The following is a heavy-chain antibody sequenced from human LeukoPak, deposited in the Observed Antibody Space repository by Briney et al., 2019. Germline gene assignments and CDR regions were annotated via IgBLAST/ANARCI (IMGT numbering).Heavy chain of an antibody. CDR1: SYTFTSYG. CDR2: ISAYNGNT. D-gene: IGHD6-19*01. Sequence: GASVKVSCKASSYTFTSYGISWVRQAPGQGLEWMGWISAYNGNTNYAQKLQGRVTMTTDTSTSTAYMELRSLRSDDTAVYYCARLGYSSGWYMGVYYFDYWGQGTLVTVSS. J-gene: IGHJ4*02. CDR3: ARLGYSSGWYMGVYYFDY. V-gene: IGHV1-18*01.